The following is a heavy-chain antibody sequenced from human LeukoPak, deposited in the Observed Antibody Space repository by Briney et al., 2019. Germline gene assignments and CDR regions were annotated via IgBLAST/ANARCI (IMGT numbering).Heavy chain of an antibody. CDR3: AREVGATTVYIPYYFDY. D-gene: IGHD1-26*01. CDR1: GFTFSSYW. J-gene: IGHJ4*02. Sequence: GGSLRLSCAASGFTFSSYWMSWVRQAPGKGLEWVANIKQDGSEKYYVDSVKGRFTISRDNAKNSLYLQMNSLRAEDTAVYYCAREVGATTVYIPYYFDYWGQGTLVTVSS. CDR2: IKQDGSEK. V-gene: IGHV3-7*01.